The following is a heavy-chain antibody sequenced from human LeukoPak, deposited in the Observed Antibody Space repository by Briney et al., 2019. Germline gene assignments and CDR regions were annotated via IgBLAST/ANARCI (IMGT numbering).Heavy chain of an antibody. D-gene: IGHD3-10*01. CDR1: GYTFTGYH. J-gene: IGHJ4*02. Sequence: GASVKVSCKASGYTFTGYHMHWVRQAPGQGLEWMGWMNPNSGNTGYAQKFQGRVTMTRNTSISTAYMELSSLRSEDTAVYYCARSDGSGFDYWGQGTLVTVSS. CDR3: ARSDGSGFDY. CDR2: MNPNSGNT. V-gene: IGHV1-8*02.